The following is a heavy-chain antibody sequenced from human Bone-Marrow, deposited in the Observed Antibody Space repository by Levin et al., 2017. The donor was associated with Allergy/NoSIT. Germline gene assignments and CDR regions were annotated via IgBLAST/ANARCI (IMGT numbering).Heavy chain of an antibody. CDR2: IIRDGTAT. J-gene: IGHJ4*02. V-gene: IGHV3-74*01. Sequence: HSGGSLRLSCAASGFKFSTFWMHWVRQAPGKGLEWVSSIIRDGTATRYADSVRGRFTISRDNAKNTLFLQMDSLTAEDTAIYYCARDNPHSGWEWDVARPYYLDYWGPGALVTVSS. CDR1: GFKFSTFW. D-gene: IGHD3-10*01. CDR3: ARDNPHSGWEWDVARPYYLDY.